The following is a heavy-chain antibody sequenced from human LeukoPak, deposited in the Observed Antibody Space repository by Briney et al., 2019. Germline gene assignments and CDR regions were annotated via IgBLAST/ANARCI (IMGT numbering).Heavy chain of an antibody. CDR1: GFTFSHYA. CDR3: ARGSPEGSGYYVRYYYYYYMDV. J-gene: IGHJ6*03. D-gene: IGHD3-22*01. CDR2: INSDGSST. V-gene: IGHV3-74*01. Sequence: GGSLRLSCAASGFTFSHYAMHWVRQAPGKGLVWVSRINSDGSSTSYADSVKGRFTISRDNAKNTLYLQMNSLRAEDTAVYYCARGSPEGSGYYVRYYYYYYMDVWGKGTTVTISS.